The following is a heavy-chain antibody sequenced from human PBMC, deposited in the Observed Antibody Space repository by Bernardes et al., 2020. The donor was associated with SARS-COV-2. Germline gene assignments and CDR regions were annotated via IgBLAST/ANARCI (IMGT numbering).Heavy chain of an antibody. CDR1: GLTSFV. CDR2: ISYDGSNK. J-gene: IGHJ5*02. D-gene: IGHD6-13*01. V-gene: IGHV3-30*03. CDR3: AAWASAGENH. Sequence: GGSLRLSCAASGLTSFVMHWVRQAPGKGLEWISVISYDGSNKYYADSVKGRFTISRDNSRDTVYLQMNSLRADDTAVYYCAAWASAGENHWGQGTLVTVSS.